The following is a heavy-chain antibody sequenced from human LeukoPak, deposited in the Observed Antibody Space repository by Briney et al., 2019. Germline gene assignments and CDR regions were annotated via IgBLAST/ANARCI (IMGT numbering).Heavy chain of an antibody. D-gene: IGHD3-16*01. CDR3: ARGTRLGVVDY. J-gene: IGHJ4*02. CDR2: IGTAGDT. Sequence: GGSLRLSCAASGFTFSSYDMHWVRQATGKGLEWVSAIGTAGDTYYPGSVKGRFTISRENAKNSLCLQMNSLRAGNTAVYYCARGTRLGVVDYWGQGTLVTVSS. V-gene: IGHV3-13*01. CDR1: GFTFSSYD.